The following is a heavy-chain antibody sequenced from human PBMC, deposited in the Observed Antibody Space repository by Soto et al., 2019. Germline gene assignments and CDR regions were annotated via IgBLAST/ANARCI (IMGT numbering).Heavy chain of an antibody. CDR1: GYTFTSYD. CDR2: MNPNSGNT. J-gene: IGHJ5*02. V-gene: IGHV1-8*01. CDR3: ARNYQYQLLGRFDP. Sequence: ASVKVSCKASGYTFTSYDINWVRQATGQGLEWMGWMNPNSGNTGYAQKFQGRVTMTRNTSISTAYMGLSSLRSEDTAVYYCARNYQYQLLGRFDPWGQGTLVTVSS. D-gene: IGHD2-2*01.